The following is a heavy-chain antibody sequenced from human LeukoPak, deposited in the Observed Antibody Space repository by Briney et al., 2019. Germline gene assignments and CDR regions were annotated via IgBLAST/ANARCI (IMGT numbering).Heavy chain of an antibody. CDR3: ARAAYYYDSSGYSDY. V-gene: IGHV1-69*05. D-gene: IGHD3-22*01. Sequence: SVKVSCKASGGTFSSYAISWVRQAPGQGLEWMGGIIPIFGTANYAQKFQGRVTITTDESTSTAYMELSSLRSEDTVVYYCARAAYYYDSSGYSDYWGQGTLVTVSS. CDR2: IIPIFGTA. CDR1: GGTFSSYA. J-gene: IGHJ4*02.